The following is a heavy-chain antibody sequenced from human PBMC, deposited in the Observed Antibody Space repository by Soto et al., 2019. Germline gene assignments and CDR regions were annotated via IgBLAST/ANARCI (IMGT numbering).Heavy chain of an antibody. CDR3: ASLNWGWFDP. Sequence: QLQLQESGSGLVKPSQTLSLTCAVSGGSISSGGYSWSWIRQPPGKGLEWIGYIYHSGSTYYNPSLTSRVTISVDRSKNQFSLKLRSVTAAATAVYYCASLNWGWFDPWGQGTLVTVSS. CDR2: IYHSGST. V-gene: IGHV4-30-2*01. D-gene: IGHD7-27*01. J-gene: IGHJ5*02. CDR1: GGSISSGGYS.